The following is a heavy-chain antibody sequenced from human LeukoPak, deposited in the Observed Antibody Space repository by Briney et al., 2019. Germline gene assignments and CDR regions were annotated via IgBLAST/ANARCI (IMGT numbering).Heavy chain of an antibody. J-gene: IGHJ4*02. D-gene: IGHD1-26*01. CDR3: ARDTSFAVGATLDF. Sequence: GGSLRLSCAASGFTFSSYAMHWVRQAPGKGLEWVAVVSYDGSNKYYANSMKGRFTISRDKSKNTLHLQMNSLRAEDTAVYYCARDTSFAVGATLDFWGQGTLVTVSS. V-gene: IGHV3-30*04. CDR1: GFTFSSYA. CDR2: VSYDGSNK.